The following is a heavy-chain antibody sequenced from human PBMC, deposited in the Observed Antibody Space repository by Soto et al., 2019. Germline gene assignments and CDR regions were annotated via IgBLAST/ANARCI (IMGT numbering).Heavy chain of an antibody. CDR1: GGSISSGDYY. CDR3: ASLDYCIGTSCTFDY. CDR2: IYYSGST. Sequence: SETLSLTCTVSGGSISSGDYYWSWIRQPPGKGLEWIGYIYYSGSTYYNPSLKSRVTISVDTSKNQFPLKLSSVTAADTAVYYGASLDYCIGTSCTFDYWAREPWSPLL. V-gene: IGHV4-30-4*01. J-gene: IGHJ4*02. D-gene: IGHD2-2*01.